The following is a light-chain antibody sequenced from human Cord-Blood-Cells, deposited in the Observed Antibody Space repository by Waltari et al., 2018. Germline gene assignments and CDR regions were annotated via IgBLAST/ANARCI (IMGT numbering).Light chain of an antibody. J-gene: IGLJ3*02. CDR2: DVS. CDR3: SSYTSSSTWV. Sequence: QSALTQPASVSGSPGQSITISCTGTSSDVGGYNYVSWYQQHQGKAPKLMIHDVSKRPSGVSNRFSGSKSGNTASLTISGLQAEDEADYYCSSYTSSSTWVFGGGTKLTVL. CDR1: SSDVGGYNY. V-gene: IGLV2-14*01.